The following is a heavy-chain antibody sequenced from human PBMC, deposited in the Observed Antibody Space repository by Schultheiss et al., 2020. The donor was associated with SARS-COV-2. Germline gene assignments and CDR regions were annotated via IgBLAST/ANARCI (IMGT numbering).Heavy chain of an antibody. D-gene: IGHD3-22*01. J-gene: IGHJ4*02. CDR3: ARAIAMTVPFEY. V-gene: IGHV1-69*06. CDR1: GGTFSSYA. Sequence: CKASGGTFSSYAISWVRQAPGQGLEWMGGIIPIFGTANYAQKFQGRVTITADKSTSTAYMELSSLRSEDTAVYYCARAIAMTVPFEYWGQGTLVTVSS. CDR2: IIPIFGTA.